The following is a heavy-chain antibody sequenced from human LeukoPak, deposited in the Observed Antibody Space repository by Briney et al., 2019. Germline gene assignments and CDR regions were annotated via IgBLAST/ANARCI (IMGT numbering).Heavy chain of an antibody. D-gene: IGHD5-12*01. CDR1: GFLFRDLW. CDR3: ARFGYSGWNLEY. Sequence: GGSLRLYCAASGFLFRDLWMSWVRQSPGKVVAWVASINHGGSLNYYVDSVKGRFTISRDDAKSSLYVRMDSLRDEDTAVYYCARFGYSGWNLEYWGQGTLVTVSS. V-gene: IGHV3-7*01. J-gene: IGHJ4*02. CDR2: INHGGSLN.